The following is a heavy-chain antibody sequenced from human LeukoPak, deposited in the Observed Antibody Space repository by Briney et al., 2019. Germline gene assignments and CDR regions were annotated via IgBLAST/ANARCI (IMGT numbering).Heavy chain of an antibody. CDR1: GFTFSNAR. D-gene: IGHD1-26*01. CDR2: IKTKTDDGAT. Sequence: GGSLRLSCAASGFTFSNARMNWVRQAPGEGLEWVGRIKTKTDDGATDYSAPVKGRFTISRDDSKTTLYLQMNGLKTEDTAIYYRTTYVGATAYWGQGTLVTVSS. V-gene: IGHV3-15*01. CDR3: TTYVGATAY. J-gene: IGHJ4*02.